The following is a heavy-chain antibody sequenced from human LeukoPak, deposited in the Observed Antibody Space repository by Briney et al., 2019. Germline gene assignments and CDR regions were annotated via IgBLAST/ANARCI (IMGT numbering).Heavy chain of an antibody. CDR1: GFTFSSYS. V-gene: IGHV3-48*01. D-gene: IGHD3-3*01. CDR3: AKGYDFWSCDY. J-gene: IGHJ4*02. CDR2: ISSSSSTI. Sequence: RGSLRLSCAASGFTFSSYSMNWVRQAPGKGLEWVSYISSSSSTIYYADSVKGRFTISRDYAKNSLHLQMNSLRAEDTAVYYCAKGYDFWSCDYWGQGTLVTVSS.